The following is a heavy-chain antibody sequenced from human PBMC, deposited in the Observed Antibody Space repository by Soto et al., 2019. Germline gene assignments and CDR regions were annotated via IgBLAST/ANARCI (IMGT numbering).Heavy chain of an antibody. CDR2: INSDGGST. CDR1: VFTFSSYW. Sequence: GGSTRPSCAASVFTFSSYWMHWVRQAPGTGLVWVSGINSDGGSTRYSDSVKGRFTISRDNAKNTLYLQMNSLGAEDTAVYYCARVVVDTAMVDGGYYYYGMDVWGQGSTVTVSS. J-gene: IGHJ6*02. V-gene: IGHV3-74*01. CDR3: ARVVVDTAMVDGGYYYYGMDV. D-gene: IGHD5-18*01.